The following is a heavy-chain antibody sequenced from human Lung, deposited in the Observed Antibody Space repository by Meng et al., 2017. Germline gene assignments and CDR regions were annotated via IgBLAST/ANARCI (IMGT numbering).Heavy chain of an antibody. D-gene: IGHD4-11*01. V-gene: IGHV4-34*01. CDR1: CGAVSDYY. Sequence: QVQPQQWRSGLLKPPETLAPTVVVSCGAVSDYYWGWIRQPPGKGLEWIVESNHSGSTNYNPSLESRATISVDTSQNNLSLKLSSVTAADSAVYYCARGPTTMAHDLDYWGQGTLVTVFS. CDR3: ARGPTTMAHDLDY. J-gene: IGHJ4*02. CDR2: SNHSGST.